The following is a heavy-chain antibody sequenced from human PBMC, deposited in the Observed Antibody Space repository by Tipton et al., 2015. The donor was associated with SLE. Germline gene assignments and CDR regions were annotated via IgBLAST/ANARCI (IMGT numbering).Heavy chain of an antibody. Sequence: TLSLTCTVSGDSMNSGVYYWSWLRQPAGKGLEWIGRIFSSGNTIYNPSLKSRVTISEDTAKNQFSLRLSCVTAADTAVYYCAREGISYCGGDCHGSFDYWGQGSLVTVSS. J-gene: IGHJ4*02. CDR1: GDSMNSGVYY. CDR3: AREGISYCGGDCHGSFDY. D-gene: IGHD2-21*01. V-gene: IGHV4-61*02. CDR2: IFSSGNT.